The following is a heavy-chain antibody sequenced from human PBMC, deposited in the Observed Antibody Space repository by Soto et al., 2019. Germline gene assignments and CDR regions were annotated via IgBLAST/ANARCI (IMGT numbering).Heavy chain of an antibody. CDR2: ISSGSEYI. D-gene: IGHD6-13*01. Sequence: GSLRLSCAASGFTFSSYTMNWVRQAPGRGLEWVSTISSGSEYIFYADSLKGRLTISRDNAKNLVYLQMNNLRAEDTAVYYCAKDGAAGSVLDVWGQGTTVTVS. J-gene: IGHJ6*02. CDR1: GFTFSSYT. CDR3: AKDGAAGSVLDV. V-gene: IGHV3-21*01.